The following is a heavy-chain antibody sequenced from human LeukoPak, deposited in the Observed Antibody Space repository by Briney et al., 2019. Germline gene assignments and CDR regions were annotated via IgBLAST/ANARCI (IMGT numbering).Heavy chain of an antibody. CDR2: TYYRSKWYN. Sequence: SQTLSLTCAISGDSVSSNSAAWNWIRQSPSRGLEWLGRTYYRSKWYNDYAVSVKSRITINPDTSKNQFSLQLNSVTPEDTAVYYCARDPLAIHYYDSSGCFDYWGQGTLVTVSS. V-gene: IGHV6-1*01. CDR1: GDSVSSNSAA. CDR3: ARDPLAIHYYDSSGCFDY. D-gene: IGHD3-22*01. J-gene: IGHJ4*02.